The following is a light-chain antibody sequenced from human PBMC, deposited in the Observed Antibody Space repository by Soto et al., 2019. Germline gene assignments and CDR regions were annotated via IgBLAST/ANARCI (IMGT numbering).Light chain of an antibody. CDR2: GAS. Sequence: ETVLTQSPGTLSLSPGERATLSCRASQSFSSNYLVWYQQKPGQAPRLLIYGASNRATGIPDRFSGSGSGTEFTLTISSLQSEDFAVYYCQQYNNWPLTFGGGTKVDI. CDR3: QQYNNWPLT. CDR1: QSFSSN. V-gene: IGKV3D-15*01. J-gene: IGKJ4*01.